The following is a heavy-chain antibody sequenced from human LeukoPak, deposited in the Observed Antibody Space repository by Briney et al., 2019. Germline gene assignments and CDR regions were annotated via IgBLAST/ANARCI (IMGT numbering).Heavy chain of an antibody. CDR1: GFTFSSYG. D-gene: IGHD3-22*01. V-gene: IGHV3-23*01. CDR2: ISGSGGST. J-gene: IGHJ4*02. Sequence: GGSLRLSCAASGFTFSSYGMSWVRQAPGKGLEWVSAISGSGGSTYYADSVKGRFTISRDNSKNTLYLQMNSLRAEDTAVYYCARDNSGYLDYWGQGTLVTVSS. CDR3: ARDNSGYLDY.